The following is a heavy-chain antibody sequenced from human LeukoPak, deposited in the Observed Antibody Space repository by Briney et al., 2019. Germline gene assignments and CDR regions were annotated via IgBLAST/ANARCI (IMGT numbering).Heavy chain of an antibody. CDR1: GFTFSSYA. Sequence: GGSLRLSCAASGFTFSSYAMGWVRQAPGKGLEWVSSIKGGGGDPFYADSVRGRFTISRDNSKNTLYLQLNSLRAGDTAVYFCAKGGHDFNPFYCWGQGALVTVSS. CDR3: AKGGHDFNPFYC. J-gene: IGHJ4*02. V-gene: IGHV3-23*01. D-gene: IGHD2-21*02. CDR2: IKGGGGDP.